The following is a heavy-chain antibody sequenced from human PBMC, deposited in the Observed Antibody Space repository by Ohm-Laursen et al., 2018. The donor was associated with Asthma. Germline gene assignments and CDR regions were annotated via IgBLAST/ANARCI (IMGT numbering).Heavy chain of an antibody. CDR3: ARDRAGGGY. J-gene: IGHJ4*02. CDR1: GGSISSYC. V-gene: IGHV4-59*01. Sequence: GTLSLTCTVSGGSISSYCWSWIRQPPGKGLEWIGYIYYTGTTNYNPSLKSRVTISVDTSKNQFSLKLSSVTAADTAVYYCARDRAGGGYWGQGTLVTVSS. D-gene: IGHD3-10*01. CDR2: IYYTGTT.